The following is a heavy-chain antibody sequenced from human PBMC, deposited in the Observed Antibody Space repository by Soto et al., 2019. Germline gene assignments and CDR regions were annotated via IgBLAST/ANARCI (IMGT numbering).Heavy chain of an antibody. J-gene: IGHJ3*01. V-gene: IGHV5-51*01. CDR2: IYPGDSDT. CDR1: GYTFTSYW. D-gene: IGHD2-15*01. Sequence: GESLKISCKASGYTFTSYWIGWARQMPEKGLEWMGIIYPGDSDTRYSPSFQGQVTISVDKSISTAYLQWSRLKASDSAIYYCARPYCSGGSCYSDAFDVWGQGTMVTVSS. CDR3: ARPYCSGGSCYSDAFDV.